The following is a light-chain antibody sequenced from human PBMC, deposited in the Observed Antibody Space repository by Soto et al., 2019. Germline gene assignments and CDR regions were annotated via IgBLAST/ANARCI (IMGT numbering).Light chain of an antibody. V-gene: IGLV7-46*01. CDR3: LLSYSAAPV. CDR2: DTN. Sequence: QAVVTQEPSLTVSPGGTVTLTCGSSTGAVTSGHYPYWFQQKPGQAPTTLIYDTNNKHSWTPARSSGSLLGGKAALTLSGAQPEDEADYYCLLSYSAAPVFGGGTKLTVL. CDR1: TGAVTSGHY. J-gene: IGLJ3*02.